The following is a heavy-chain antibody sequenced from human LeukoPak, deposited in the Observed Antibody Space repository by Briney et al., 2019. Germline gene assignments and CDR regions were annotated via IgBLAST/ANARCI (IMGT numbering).Heavy chain of an antibody. V-gene: IGHV1-2*02. J-gene: IGHJ4*02. D-gene: IGHD4-11*01. CDR3: ARDSSTVTTPYFDY. CDR1: GYTFTGYY. Sequence: GASVKVSCKASGYTFTGYYMHWVRQAPGQGLEWMGWINANSGGTNYAQDFQGRVTMTRDTSISTAYMELSRLTSDDTAVYYCARDSSTVTTPYFDYWGQGTLVTVSS. CDR2: INANSGGT.